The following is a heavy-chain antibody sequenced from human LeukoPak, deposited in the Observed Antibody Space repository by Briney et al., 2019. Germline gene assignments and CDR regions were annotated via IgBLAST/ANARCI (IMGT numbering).Heavy chain of an antibody. V-gene: IGHV4-59*01. CDR3: ARSHWDSFDY. D-gene: IGHD3-22*01. J-gene: IGHJ4*02. CDR2: IYYSGST. CDR1: GGSISSYY. Sequence: SETLSLTCTVSGGSISSYYWSWIRQPPGKGLEWIGYIYYSGSTNYNPSLKSRVTISVDTSKNQFSLKLSSVTAADTAVYYCARSHWDSFDYWAQGTLVTVSS.